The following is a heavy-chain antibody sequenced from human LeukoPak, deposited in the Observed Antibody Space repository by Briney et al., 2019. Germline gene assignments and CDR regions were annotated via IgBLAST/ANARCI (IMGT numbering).Heavy chain of an antibody. Sequence: ASVKVSCKASGYTFTSYYMHWVRQAPGQGLEWMAIINPSGGSTSYAQKFQGRVTMTRDTSTSTVYMELSSLRSADKAVYYRARGKRVMITFGGVMEYWGQGTLVTVSS. J-gene: IGHJ4*02. D-gene: IGHD3-16*01. CDR1: GYTFTSYY. CDR2: INPSGGST. V-gene: IGHV1-46*01. CDR3: ARGKRVMITFGGVMEY.